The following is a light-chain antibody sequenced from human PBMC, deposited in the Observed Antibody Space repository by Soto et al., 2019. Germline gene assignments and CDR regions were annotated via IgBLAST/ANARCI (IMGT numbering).Light chain of an antibody. V-gene: IGKV3-20*01. CDR3: QQYGSSPPWT. CDR2: GAS. CDR1: QSVSRSY. J-gene: IGKJ1*01. Sequence: EIVLTQSPGTLSLSPGERATLSCRASQSVSRSYLAWYQQKPGQAPRLLIYGASSRATGIPDRFSGSGSGTDFTLTISRPEPEDFAGYYCQQYGSSPPWTFGQGTKVEIK.